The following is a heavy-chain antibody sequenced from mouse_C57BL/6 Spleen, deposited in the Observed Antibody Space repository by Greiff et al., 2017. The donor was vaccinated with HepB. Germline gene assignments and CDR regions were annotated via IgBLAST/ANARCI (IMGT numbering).Heavy chain of an antibody. Sequence: DVHLVESGEGLVKPGGSLKLSCAASGFTFSSYAMSWVRQTPEKRLEWVAYISSGGDYIYYADTVKGRFTISRDNARNTLYLQMSSLKSEDTAMYYCTRDPDDGYYVAMDYWGQGTSVTVSS. V-gene: IGHV5-9-1*02. D-gene: IGHD2-3*01. CDR3: TRDPDDGYYVAMDY. CDR1: GFTFSSYA. CDR2: ISSGGDYI. J-gene: IGHJ4*01.